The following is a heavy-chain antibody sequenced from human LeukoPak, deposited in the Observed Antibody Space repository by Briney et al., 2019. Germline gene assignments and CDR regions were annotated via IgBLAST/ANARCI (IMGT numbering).Heavy chain of an antibody. J-gene: IGHJ4*02. CDR1: GFTFDDYA. Sequence: GGSLRLSCAASGFTFDDYAMHWVRQAPGKGLEWVSGISWNSGSIGYADSVKGRFTISRDNAKNFLYLQMNSLRAEDTALYYCAKGPRKNYYDSHQDYWGQGTLVTVSS. D-gene: IGHD3-22*01. CDR2: ISWNSGSI. V-gene: IGHV3-9*01. CDR3: AKGPRKNYYDSHQDY.